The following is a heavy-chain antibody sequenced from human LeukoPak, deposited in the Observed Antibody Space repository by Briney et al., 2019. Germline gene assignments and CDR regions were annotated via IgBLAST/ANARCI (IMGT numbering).Heavy chain of an antibody. J-gene: IGHJ4*02. CDR3: ARDLTGAVFDF. CDR1: GFTFSRYW. V-gene: IGHV3-74*01. D-gene: IGHD1-26*01. Sequence: GGSLRLSCAASGFTFSRYWMHCVRQVPGKGLVCVSRITSDGSSTSYADSVRGRFTISRDNAKNTVYLQMNSLRAEDTAVYYCARDLTGAVFDFWGQGTLVTVSS. CDR2: ITSDGSST.